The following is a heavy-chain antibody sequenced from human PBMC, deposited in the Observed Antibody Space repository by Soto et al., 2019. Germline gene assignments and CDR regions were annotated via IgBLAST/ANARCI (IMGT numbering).Heavy chain of an antibody. CDR3: AKDRGGSGAFDI. D-gene: IGHD3-10*01. V-gene: IGHV3-48*01. CDR1: GFSFSIYS. CDR2: ISPAGSSI. Sequence: EGQLVEFGGGLVQPGGSLRLSCAASGFSFSIYSYNWVRQAPGKGLEWLSYISPAGSSIYYADSVKGRFTISRDSAGDSVYLQMNSLRAEDTAVYYCAKDRGGSGAFDIWGQGTMVTVSS. J-gene: IGHJ3*02.